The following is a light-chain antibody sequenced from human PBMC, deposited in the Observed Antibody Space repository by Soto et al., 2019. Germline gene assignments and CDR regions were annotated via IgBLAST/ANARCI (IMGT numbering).Light chain of an antibody. V-gene: IGKV3-15*01. CDR3: QQYHMWPLT. J-gene: IGKJ4*01. CDR1: QSISGH. CDR2: DAS. Sequence: EIVLTQSPATLSVSPGERATLSCTASQSISGHLDWCQQKPGQAPRLLIYDASTRATGIPDRFSGSGSGAEFTLTISSLQSEDFAVYYCQQYHMWPLTFGGGTKVEIK.